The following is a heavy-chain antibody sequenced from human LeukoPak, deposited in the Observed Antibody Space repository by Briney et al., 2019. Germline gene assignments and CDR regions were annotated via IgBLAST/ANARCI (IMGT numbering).Heavy chain of an antibody. CDR3: ARDYSKGGGFDF. V-gene: IGHV4-61*01. D-gene: IGHD4-11*01. CDR2: IYYTGTT. CDR1: SGSVSSGRYY. Sequence: SETLSLTCTVSSGSVSSGRYYWSWIRQPPGKGLEWIGYIYYTGTTNYNPSLKSRVTISIDTSKNQFSLNLSPVTAADTAVYYCARDYSKGGGFDFWGQGTLVPSPQ. J-gene: IGHJ4*02.